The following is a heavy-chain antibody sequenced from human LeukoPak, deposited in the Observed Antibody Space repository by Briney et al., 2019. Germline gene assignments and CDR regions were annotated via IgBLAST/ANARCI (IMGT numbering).Heavy chain of an antibody. D-gene: IGHD3-9*01. V-gene: IGHV4-59*01. CDR2: IYYSGSA. CDR1: GGSMTNYY. J-gene: IGHJ5*02. Sequence: NPSETLSLTCTVSGGSMTNYYWSWIRQSPGKGLECIGYIYYSGSASYNPSLKSRVTISVDTSKNQFSLRLSSVTAADAAVYYCARVLLNSRYFDSPWFDPWGQGTLVTVSS. CDR3: ARVLLNSRYFDSPWFDP.